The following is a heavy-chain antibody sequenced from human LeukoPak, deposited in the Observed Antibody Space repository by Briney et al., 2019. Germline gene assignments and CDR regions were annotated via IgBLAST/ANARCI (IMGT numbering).Heavy chain of an antibody. CDR2: IKQDGSEK. D-gene: IGHD6-13*01. CDR1: GFTFSSYW. V-gene: IGHV3-7*01. CDR3: AKDGGSSWYFPGAYYYYYMDV. J-gene: IGHJ6*03. Sequence: GGSLRLSCAASGFTFSSYWMSWVRQAPGKGLEWVANIKQDGSEKYYVDSVKGRFTISRDNAKNSLYLQMNSLRAEDTAVYYCAKDGGSSWYFPGAYYYYYMDVWGKGTTVTISS.